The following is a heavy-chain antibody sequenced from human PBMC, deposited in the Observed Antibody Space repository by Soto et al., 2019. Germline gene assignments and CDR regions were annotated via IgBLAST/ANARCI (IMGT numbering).Heavy chain of an antibody. V-gene: IGHV3-23*01. CDR2: STGAGGGT. CDR3: AKGHSDYQGDYNYYGMDV. D-gene: IGHD6-25*01. CDR1: GFPFSSYA. J-gene: IGHJ6*02. Sequence: VQLLESGGGLVQPGGSLRLSCAASGFPFSSYAISWVRQAPGRGLEWVAASTGAGGGTYNLEAVKGRFTVSRDNSKKTVYLQLDGLRAEDTAVYYCAKGHSDYQGDYNYYGMDVWGQGTTVTVSS.